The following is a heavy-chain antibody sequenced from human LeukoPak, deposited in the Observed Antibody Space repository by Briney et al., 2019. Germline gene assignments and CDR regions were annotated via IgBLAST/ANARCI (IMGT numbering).Heavy chain of an antibody. J-gene: IGHJ4*02. Sequence: ASVKVSCKASGYTFTSYDINWVRQATGQGLEWMGWMNPNSGNTNYAQKLQGRVTMTTDTSTSTAYMELRSLRSDDTAVYYCARGRRAALVLTSRPVSPYADYFDYWGQGTLVTVSS. CDR3: ARGRRAALVLTSRPVSPYADYFDY. D-gene: IGHD6-6*01. V-gene: IGHV1-18*01. CDR1: GYTFTSYD. CDR2: MNPNSGNT.